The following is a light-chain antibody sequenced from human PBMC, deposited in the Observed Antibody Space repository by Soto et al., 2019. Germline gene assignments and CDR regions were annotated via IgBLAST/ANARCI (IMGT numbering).Light chain of an antibody. CDR3: QQYNDWPFA. CDR2: GAS. J-gene: IGKJ3*01. CDR1: HSVNTN. Sequence: VMTQSPASLSVSPGERATLSCRASHSVNTNLAWYQQKPGQAPRLLIYGASTRASGIPARFSGSGSGTEFTLTISSLQSEDLAIYYCQQYNDWPFAFXPGTKVDIK. V-gene: IGKV3-15*01.